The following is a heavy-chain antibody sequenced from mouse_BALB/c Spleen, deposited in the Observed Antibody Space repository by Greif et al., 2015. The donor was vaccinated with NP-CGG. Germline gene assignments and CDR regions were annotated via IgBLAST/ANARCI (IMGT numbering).Heavy chain of an antibody. D-gene: IGHD1-1*01. Sequence: QVQLQQSGPDLVAPSQSLSITCTVSGFSLTSYGVHWFRQPPGKGLEWLVVIWSDGSTTYSSALKSRLSISKDNSKSQVFLKMNSLQTDDTAMYYCARHHYYGSSYAMDYWGQGTSVTVSS. V-gene: IGHV2-6-2*01. CDR3: ARHHYYGSSYAMDY. CDR1: GFSLTSYG. CDR2: IWSDGST. J-gene: IGHJ4*01.